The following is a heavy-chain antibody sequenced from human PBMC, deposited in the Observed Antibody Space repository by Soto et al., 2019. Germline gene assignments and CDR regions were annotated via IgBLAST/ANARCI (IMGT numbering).Heavy chain of an antibody. CDR3: ASSDLVGAPGHDAFDI. D-gene: IGHD1-26*01. J-gene: IGHJ3*02. CDR1: GYSFTSYW. Sequence: GESLKISCKGSGYSFTSYWISWVRQMPGKGLEWMGRIDPSDSYTNYSPSFQGHVTISADKSISTAYLQWSSLKASDTAMYYCASSDLVGAPGHDAFDIWGQGTMVTVSS. CDR2: IDPSDSYT. V-gene: IGHV5-10-1*01.